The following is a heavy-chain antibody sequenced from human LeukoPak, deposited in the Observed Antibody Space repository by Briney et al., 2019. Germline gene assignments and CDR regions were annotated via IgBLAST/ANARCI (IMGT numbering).Heavy chain of an antibody. Sequence: ASVKVSCKASGYTFTGYYMHWVRQAPGQGLEWMGWINPNSGGTNYAQKFQGRVTMTRDTSISTAYMELSRLRSDDTAVYYCARDVNYYDRREFDYWGQGTLVTVSS. D-gene: IGHD3-22*01. CDR2: INPNSGGT. J-gene: IGHJ4*02. CDR1: GYTFTGYY. CDR3: ARDVNYYDRREFDY. V-gene: IGHV1-2*02.